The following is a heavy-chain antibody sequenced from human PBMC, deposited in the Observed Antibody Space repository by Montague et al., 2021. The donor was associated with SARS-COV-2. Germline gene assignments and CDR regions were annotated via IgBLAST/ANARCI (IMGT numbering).Heavy chain of an antibody. CDR2: IHHGGST. CDR1: GGSFSTYY. V-gene: IGHV4-34*01. CDR3: ARLGDGVVPSPILGVGPYYSYYYMDV. D-gene: IGHD3-10*01. Sequence: SETLSLTCAAHGGSFSTYYWNWIRQPPGKGLEWIGEIHHGGSTNYNPSLKSRVTISADTSKNQFSLKLTSVAAADTAVYYCARLGDGVVPSPILGVGPYYSYYYMDVWGKGTTVTVSS. J-gene: IGHJ6*03.